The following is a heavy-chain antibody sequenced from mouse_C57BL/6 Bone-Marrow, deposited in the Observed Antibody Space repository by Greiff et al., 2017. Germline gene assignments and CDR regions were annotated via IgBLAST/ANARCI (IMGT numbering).Heavy chain of an antibody. Sequence: QVQLQQPGAELVKPGASVKMSCKASGYTFTSYWITWVKQRPGQGLEWIGDIYPGSGSTNYNEKFKSKATLTVDTSSSTSYMQLSRLTSEDSAVYYGARGEDDLVAYWGQGTLVTVSA. CDR2: IYPGSGST. V-gene: IGHV1-55*01. CDR3: ARGEDDLVAY. J-gene: IGHJ3*01. D-gene: IGHD2-12*01. CDR1: GYTFTSYW.